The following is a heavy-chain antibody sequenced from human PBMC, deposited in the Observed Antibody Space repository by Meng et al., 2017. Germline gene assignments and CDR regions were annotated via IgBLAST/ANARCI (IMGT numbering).Heavy chain of an antibody. CDR2: IYPGDSDT. Sequence: GGSLRLSCKGSGYSFTGYWIGWVRQMPGKGLEWMGIIYPGDSDTRYSPPFQGQVTISADKSISTAYLQWSSLKASDTAMYYCARLDSSGYYYDAFDIWGQGTMVTVSS. V-gene: IGHV5-51*01. D-gene: IGHD3-22*01. CDR3: ARLDSSGYYYDAFDI. J-gene: IGHJ3*02. CDR1: GYSFTGYW.